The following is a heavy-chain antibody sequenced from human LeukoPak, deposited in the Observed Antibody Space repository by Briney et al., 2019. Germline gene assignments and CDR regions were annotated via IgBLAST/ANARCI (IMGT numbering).Heavy chain of an antibody. Sequence: ASVKVSCKASGYTFTGYYMHWVRQAPGQGLEWVGRINPNSGGTNYAQKFQGRVTMTRDTSISTAYMELSRLRSDDTAVYYCARRGEYYDFWSGYYLGGRIAEDFDYWGQGTLVTVSS. D-gene: IGHD3-3*01. CDR1: GYTFTGYY. CDR3: ARRGEYYDFWSGYYLGGRIAEDFDY. CDR2: INPNSGGT. V-gene: IGHV1-2*06. J-gene: IGHJ4*02.